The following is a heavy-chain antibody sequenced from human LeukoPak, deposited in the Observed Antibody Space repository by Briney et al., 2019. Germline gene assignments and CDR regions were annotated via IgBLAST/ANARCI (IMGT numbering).Heavy chain of an antibody. CDR3: AKDDAWLRFGE. Sequence: GGSLRLSCEATGFIFSNYWMAWVRQAPGKGLEWVANIKEDGSDKNYVDSMKGRFTISRDNSKNTLYLEVISLTAEGTAVYYCAKDDAWLRFGEWSQGTLVTVSS. CDR1: GFIFSNYW. J-gene: IGHJ4*02. V-gene: IGHV3-7*03. D-gene: IGHD3-10*01. CDR2: IKEDGSDK.